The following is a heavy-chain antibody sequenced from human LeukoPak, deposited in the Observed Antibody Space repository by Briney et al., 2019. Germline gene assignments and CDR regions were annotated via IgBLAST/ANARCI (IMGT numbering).Heavy chain of an antibody. V-gene: IGHV1-69*13. Sequence: SVKVSCTASGGTFSSYAISWVRQAPGQGLERMGGIIPIFGTANYAQKFQGRVTITADESTSTAYMELSSLRSEDTAVYYCASGELGGVIVMTYYFDYWGQGTLVTVSS. CDR3: ASGELGGVIVMTYYFDY. D-gene: IGHD3-16*02. J-gene: IGHJ4*02. CDR1: GGTFSSYA. CDR2: IIPIFGTA.